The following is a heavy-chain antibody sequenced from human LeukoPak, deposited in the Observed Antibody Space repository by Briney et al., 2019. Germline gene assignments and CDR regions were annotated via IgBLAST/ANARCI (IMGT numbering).Heavy chain of an antibody. D-gene: IGHD3-22*01. Sequence: PSETLSLTCTVSGGSLSSGDYYWSWLRQPPGKGLEWIGYIYYSGSTYYNPSLKSRVTISVDTSKNQFSLKLSSVTAADTAVYYCAREEDDSSGYAHWGQGTLVTVSS. V-gene: IGHV4-30-4*01. CDR1: GGSLSSGDYY. CDR3: AREEDDSSGYAH. CDR2: IYYSGST. J-gene: IGHJ4*02.